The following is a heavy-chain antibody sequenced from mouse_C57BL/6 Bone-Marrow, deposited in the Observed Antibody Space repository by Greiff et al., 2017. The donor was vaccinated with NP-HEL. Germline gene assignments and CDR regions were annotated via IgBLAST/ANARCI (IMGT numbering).Heavy chain of an antibody. CDR2: INPNNGGT. J-gene: IGHJ3*01. CDR1: RYTFTDYY. Sequence: VQLQQSGPELVKPGASVKISCKASRYTFTDYYMNWVKQSHGKSLEWIGDINPNNGGTSYNQKFKGKATLTVDKSSSTAYMELRSLTSEDSAVYYCAREEVAYWGQGTLVTVSA. V-gene: IGHV1-26*01. CDR3: AREEVAY.